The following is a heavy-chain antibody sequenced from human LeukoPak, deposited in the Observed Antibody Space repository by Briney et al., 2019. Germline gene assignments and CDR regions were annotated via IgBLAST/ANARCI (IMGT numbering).Heavy chain of an antibody. CDR1: GGSISSYY. CDR2: IYTSGSTYTSGST. V-gene: IGHV4-4*07. J-gene: IGHJ5*02. D-gene: IGHD3-22*01. Sequence: SETLSLTCTVSGGSISSYYWSWIRQPAGKGLEWIGRIYTSGSTYTSGSTNYNPSLKSRVTISVDKSKNQFSLKLSSVTAADTAVYDCGRDYDSSGYLPWGQGTLVTVSS. CDR3: GRDYDSSGYLP.